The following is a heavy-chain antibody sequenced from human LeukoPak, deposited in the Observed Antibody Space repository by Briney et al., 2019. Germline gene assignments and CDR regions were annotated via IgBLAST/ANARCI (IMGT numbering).Heavy chain of an antibody. CDR3: AKGRYYDSSGYPTYYFDY. V-gene: IGHV3-9*01. CDR1: GFTFDDYA. J-gene: IGHJ4*02. D-gene: IGHD3-22*01. CDR2: ISWNSGSI. Sequence: PGRSLRLSCAASGFTFDDYAKHWVRQAPGKGLEWVSGISWNSGSIGYADSVKGRFTISRDNAKNSLYLQMNSLRAEDTALYYCAKGRYYDSSGYPTYYFDYWGQGTLVTVSS.